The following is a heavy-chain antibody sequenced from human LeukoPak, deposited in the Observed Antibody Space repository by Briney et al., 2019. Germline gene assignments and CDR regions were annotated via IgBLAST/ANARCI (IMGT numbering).Heavy chain of an antibody. CDR2: ISGSGAST. V-gene: IGHV3-23*01. CDR1: GFTFASYA. CDR3: ARNGDYAIGTLGY. Sequence: GGSLRLSCAASGFTFASYAMSWVRQAPGKGLEWVSGISGSGASTDYAGSVKGRFTISRDNSKNTLYLQMNSLRAEDTAVYYCARNGDYAIGTLGYWGQGTLVTVSS. D-gene: IGHD4-17*01. J-gene: IGHJ4*02.